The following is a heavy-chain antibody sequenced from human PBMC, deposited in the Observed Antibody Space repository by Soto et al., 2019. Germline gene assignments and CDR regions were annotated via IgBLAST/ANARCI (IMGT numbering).Heavy chain of an antibody. CDR3: ARSPDYGDYVDY. CDR2: IYYSGST. Sequence: ETLSLTCTVSGGSISSYYWSWIRQPPGKGLEWIGYIYYSGSTNYNPSLKSRVTISVDTSKNQFSLKLSSVTAADTAVYYCARSPDYGDYVDYWGQGTLVTVSS. J-gene: IGHJ4*02. V-gene: IGHV4-59*01. CDR1: GGSISSYY. D-gene: IGHD4-17*01.